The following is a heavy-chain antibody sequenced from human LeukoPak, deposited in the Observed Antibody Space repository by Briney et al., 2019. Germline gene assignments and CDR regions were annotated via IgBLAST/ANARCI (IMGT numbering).Heavy chain of an antibody. CDR1: GYTLTELS. D-gene: IGHD7-27*01. CDR3: TRGPPNWGYDF. Sequence: WASVKVSCKVSGYTLTELSMHWVRQAPGKGLEWMGGFDPEDGETIYAQKFQGRVTMTRSTSMSTAYMELSSLKSEDTAVYYCTRGPPNWGYDFWGQGTLVTVSS. J-gene: IGHJ4*02. CDR2: FDPEDGET. V-gene: IGHV1-24*01.